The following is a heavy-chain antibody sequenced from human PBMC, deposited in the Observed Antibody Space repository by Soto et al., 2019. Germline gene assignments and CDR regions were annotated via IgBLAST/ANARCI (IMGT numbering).Heavy chain of an antibody. Sequence: PSETLSLTCAVSGGSISSSNWWSWVRQPPGKGLEWIGEIYHSGSTNYNPSLKSRVTISMDKSKNQFSLKLNFVTAADTAVYYCASNQDFYDSSGYYYWGQGTLVT. CDR3: ASNQDFYDSSGYYY. D-gene: IGHD3-22*01. CDR1: GGSISSSNW. CDR2: IYHSGST. V-gene: IGHV4-4*02. J-gene: IGHJ4*02.